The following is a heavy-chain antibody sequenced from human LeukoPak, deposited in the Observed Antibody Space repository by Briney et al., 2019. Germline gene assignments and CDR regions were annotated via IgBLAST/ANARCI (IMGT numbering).Heavy chain of an antibody. J-gene: IGHJ4*02. CDR2: IRFTGSYI. CDR1: GFTFSSYS. D-gene: IGHD3-22*01. CDR3: STTYYYDSSEGY. V-gene: IGHV3-21*03. Sequence: GSLRLSCAASGFTFSSYSMNWVRQAPGRGLEWVSSIRFTGSYIYYADSVKGRFTISRDDAKNSLYLQMNSLRAEDTAVYYCSTTYYYDSSEGYWGQGTLVTVSS.